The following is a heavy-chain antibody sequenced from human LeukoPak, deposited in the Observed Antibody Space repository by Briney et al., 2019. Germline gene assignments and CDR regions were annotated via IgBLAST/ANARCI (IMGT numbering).Heavy chain of an antibody. J-gene: IGHJ2*01. CDR2: INHSGST. Sequence: SETLSLTCTVSGGSISSFYWSWIRQPPGKGLEWIGEINHSGSTNYNPSLKSRVTISVDTSKNQFSLKLSSVTAADTAVYYCARHFDYGGAHFDLWGRGTLVTVSS. CDR3: ARHFDYGGAHFDL. D-gene: IGHD4-23*01. V-gene: IGHV4-34*01. CDR1: GGSISSFY.